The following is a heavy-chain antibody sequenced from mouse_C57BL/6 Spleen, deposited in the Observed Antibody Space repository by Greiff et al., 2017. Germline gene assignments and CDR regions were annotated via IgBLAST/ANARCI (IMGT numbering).Heavy chain of an antibody. J-gene: IGHJ1*03. CDR3: ARHETYDGSRYGYFDV. V-gene: IGHV5-9*01. CDR2: ISGGGGNT. Sequence: EVHLVEPGGGLVKPGGSLKLSCAASGFTFSSYTMSWVRQTPEQRLAWVATISGGGGNTYYPDRVKGRFTISGDNAKNTLYLQMRSRRAEDTALYYCARHETYDGSRYGYFDVGGTGTTVTVSS. D-gene: IGHD1-1*01. CDR1: GFTFSSYT.